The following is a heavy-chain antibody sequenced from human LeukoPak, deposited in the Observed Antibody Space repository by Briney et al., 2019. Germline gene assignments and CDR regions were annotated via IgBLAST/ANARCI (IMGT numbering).Heavy chain of an antibody. J-gene: IGHJ4*02. CDR1: GGSMNNYD. Sequence: SETLSLTCTVSGGSMNNYDWSWVRQPAGKGLEWIGRIQTSGSINYNSSLKSRVTISIDTSQNYFSLKLTSMTAADSAMYYCARASNIGWYQFDYWGQGMLVTVSS. CDR2: IQTSGSI. D-gene: IGHD6-19*01. CDR3: ARASNIGWYQFDY. V-gene: IGHV4-4*07.